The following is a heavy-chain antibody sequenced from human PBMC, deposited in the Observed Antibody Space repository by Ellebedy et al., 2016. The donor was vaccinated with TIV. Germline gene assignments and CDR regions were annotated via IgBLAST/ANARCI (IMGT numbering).Heavy chain of an antibody. Sequence: ASVKVSCKASGGTFSSYAISWARQAPGQGLEWMGGIIPIFGTANYAQKFQGRVTITADESTSTAYMELSSLRAEDTAVYYCARGDYYDSRNLNYWGQGTLVTVSS. J-gene: IGHJ4*02. CDR3: ARGDYYDSRNLNY. CDR1: GGTFSSYA. V-gene: IGHV1-69*13. CDR2: IIPIFGTA. D-gene: IGHD3-22*01.